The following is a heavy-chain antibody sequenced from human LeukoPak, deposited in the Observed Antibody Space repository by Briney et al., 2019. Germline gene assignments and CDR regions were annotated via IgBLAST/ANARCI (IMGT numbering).Heavy chain of an antibody. CDR3: ARDPRYCSSTSCQPDY. D-gene: IGHD2-2*01. J-gene: IGHJ4*02. V-gene: IGHV3-48*01. Sequence: PGGSLRLSCAASGFTFSSYSMNWVGQAPGKGLEGVSYISSSSSTIYYADSVKGRFTISRDNAKNSLYLQMNSLRAEDTAVYYCARDPRYCSSTSCQPDYWGQGTLVTVSS. CDR1: GFTFSSYS. CDR2: ISSSSSTI.